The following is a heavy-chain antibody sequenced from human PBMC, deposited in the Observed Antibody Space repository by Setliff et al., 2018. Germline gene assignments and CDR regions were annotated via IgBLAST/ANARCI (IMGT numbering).Heavy chain of an antibody. D-gene: IGHD2-2*01. CDR2: LYYSGNT. J-gene: IGHJ5*02. V-gene: IGHV4-59*12. CDR3: ARGYCNSAGCFFAGWFDP. Sequence: NPSETLSLTCNVSGGSISSYSWSWIRQAPGKGLEWIGYLYYSGNTNYNPSLKSRVTISIDTSKNQFSLKVNSVTAADTAVYYCARGYCNSAGCFFAGWFDPWGQGTLVTVSS. CDR1: GGSISSYS.